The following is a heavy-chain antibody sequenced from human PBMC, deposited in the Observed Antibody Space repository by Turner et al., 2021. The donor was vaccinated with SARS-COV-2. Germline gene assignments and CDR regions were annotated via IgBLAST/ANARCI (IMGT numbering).Heavy chain of an antibody. CDR1: GGSITSGSSF. J-gene: IGHJ5*02. Sequence: QVKLQESGPGLLKPSQTLSPTCTVPGGSITSGSSFWTWIRQPAGRGLEWIGRIYTSGNTVGIPDYNPSLKSRVSISVDSSKNQFSLKLTSVTAADTAVYHCAKAVPGSGWFDPWGQGSLVTVSS. V-gene: IGHV4-61*02. D-gene: IGHD3-10*01. CDR2: IYTSGNTVGIP. CDR3: AKAVPGSGWFDP.